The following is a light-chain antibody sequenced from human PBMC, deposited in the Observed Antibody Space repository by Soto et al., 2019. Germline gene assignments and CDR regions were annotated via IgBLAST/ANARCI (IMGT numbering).Light chain of an antibody. CDR1: SSNIGAGYD. CDR2: ANS. J-gene: IGLJ1*01. CDR3: QSYDSSLSGYV. V-gene: IGLV1-40*01. Sequence: QLVLTQPPSVSGAPGQRVIISCTGTSSNIGAGYDVHWYQQLPGTAPKLLINANSNRPSGVPDRFSGSKSGTSASLAITGLQAEDEADYYCQSYDSSLSGYVFGTGTKVTVL.